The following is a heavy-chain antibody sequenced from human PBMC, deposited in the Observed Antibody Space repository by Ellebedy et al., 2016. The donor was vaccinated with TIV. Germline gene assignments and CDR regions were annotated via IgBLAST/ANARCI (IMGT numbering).Heavy chain of an antibody. V-gene: IGHV3-30*01. CDR1: GFTFSSYA. J-gene: IGHJ3*02. CDR3: ARGFPKPMIGAVASAFDI. CDR2: ISYDGSNK. D-gene: IGHD3-16*01. Sequence: PGGSLRLSCAASGFTFSSYAMHWVRQAPGKGLEWVAVISYDGSNKYYADSVKGRFTISRDNSKNTLYLQMDSLRAEDTAVYYCARGFPKPMIGAVASAFDIWGQGTMVTVSS.